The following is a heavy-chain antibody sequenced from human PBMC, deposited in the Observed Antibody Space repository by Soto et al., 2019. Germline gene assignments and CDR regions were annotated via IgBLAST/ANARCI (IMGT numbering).Heavy chain of an antibody. Sequence: QVQLVESGGGLVKPGGSLRLSCVASGFTFSDYYMGWVRQAPGKGLEYISYIVTSSAYTNYADSVKGRFSISRDNAKASRNLIMNSLRAEDSGVYYCARLRASSWYMGGYLDYWGLGTQVTVSS. CDR2: IVTSSAYT. J-gene: IGHJ4*02. CDR1: GFTFSDYY. CDR3: ARLRASSWYMGGYLDY. V-gene: IGHV3-11*06. D-gene: IGHD6-13*01.